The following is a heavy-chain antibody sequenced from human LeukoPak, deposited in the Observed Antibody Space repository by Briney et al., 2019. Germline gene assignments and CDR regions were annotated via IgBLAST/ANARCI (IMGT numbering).Heavy chain of an antibody. CDR3: ARDSPLEWELCLDY. CDR2: ISYDGSNK. V-gene: IGHV3-30-3*01. Sequence: PGGSLRLSCAASGFTFSSYAMHWVRQAPGKGLEWVAVISYDGSNKYYADSVKGRFTISRDNSKNTLYLQMNSLRAEDTAVYYCARDSPLEWELCLDYWGQGTLVTVSS. J-gene: IGHJ4*02. CDR1: GFTFSSYA. D-gene: IGHD1-26*01.